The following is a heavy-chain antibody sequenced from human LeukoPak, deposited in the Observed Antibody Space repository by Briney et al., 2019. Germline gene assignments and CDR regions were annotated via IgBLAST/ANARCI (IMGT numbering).Heavy chain of an antibody. CDR2: INAGNGNT. CDR1: GYTVTSYA. Sequence: ASVKVSCKASGYTVTSYAMHWVRQAPGQRLEWRGWINAGNGNTKYSQEFQGRVTITRDTSASTAYMELSSLRSEDMAVYYCARDPGIWFGAFDYWGQGTLVTVSS. D-gene: IGHD3-10*01. V-gene: IGHV1-3*03. CDR3: ARDPGIWFGAFDY. J-gene: IGHJ4*02.